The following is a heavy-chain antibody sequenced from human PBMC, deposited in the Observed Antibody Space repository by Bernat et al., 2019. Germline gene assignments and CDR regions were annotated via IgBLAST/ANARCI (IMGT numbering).Heavy chain of an antibody. J-gene: IGHJ4*02. CDR1: GYSFTTHW. CDR2: IYPGDSDT. Sequence: EVQLVQSGAEVKKPGESLKISCKGSGYSFTTHWIGWVRQMPGKGLELMGIIYPGDSDTRYSPSFQGQVTISADRSINTAYLQWSSVKASDTAMYYCARQEDLVATVTGCFDYWGQGTLVTVS. CDR3: ARQEDLVATVTGCFDY. V-gene: IGHV5-51*01. D-gene: IGHD5-12*01.